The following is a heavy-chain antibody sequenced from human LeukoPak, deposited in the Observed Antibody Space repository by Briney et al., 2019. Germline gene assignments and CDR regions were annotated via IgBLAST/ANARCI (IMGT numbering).Heavy chain of an antibody. Sequence: GGSLRLSCGASGFTFTSYAMTWVRQAPGKGLEWVSAISGSGGYTYYADSVKDRFTISRDNSKDTLYLEMNSLKVEDSAIYYCARSFSSRFSSPRRPYYFTTGAREPWSPSPQ. J-gene: IGHJ4*02. D-gene: IGHD6-13*01. V-gene: IGHV3-23*01. CDR1: GFTFTSYA. CDR3: ARSFSSRFSSPRRPYYFTT. CDR2: ISGSGGYT.